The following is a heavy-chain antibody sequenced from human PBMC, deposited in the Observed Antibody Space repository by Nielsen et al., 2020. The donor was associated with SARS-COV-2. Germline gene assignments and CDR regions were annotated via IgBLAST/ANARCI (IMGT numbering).Heavy chain of an antibody. CDR1: GFTVSSNY. J-gene: IGHJ4*02. D-gene: IGHD4-11*01. V-gene: IGHV3-53*01. CDR2: IYSGGST. CDR3: ARDKVRGFDY. Sequence: GESLKISCAASGFTVSSNYMSWVRQAPGKGLEWVSVIYSGGSTYYADSVKGRFTISRDNSKNTLYLQMNSLRAEDTAVYYCARDKVRGFDYWGQGTLVTASS.